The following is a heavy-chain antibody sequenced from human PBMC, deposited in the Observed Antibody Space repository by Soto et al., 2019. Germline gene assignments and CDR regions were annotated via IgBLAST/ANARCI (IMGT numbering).Heavy chain of an antibody. J-gene: IGHJ3*01. CDR2: LYDVYGS. CDR1: AVIIGVYY. V-gene: IGHV3-53*01. Sequence: HSCPGSAVIIGVYYVSWILQATGKGLEWVSALYDVYGSCYSDSVKGRFTTPSDSSKTTVYLQMNDLRPADTAVYYCATWHEWDHAYDVWVQGTSVTVSS. CDR3: ATWHEWDHAYDV. D-gene: IGHD1-26*01.